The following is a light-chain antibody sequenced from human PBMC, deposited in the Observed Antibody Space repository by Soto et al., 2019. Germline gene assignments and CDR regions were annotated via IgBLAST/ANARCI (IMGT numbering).Light chain of an antibody. Sequence: DIQGTQSPSSLSASVGDRVTISCRASQSISSYLNWYQQTPGKAPKLLIYAASHLESGVPSRFSGSGSGTAFTLTISSLQPEDFATYYCQQSYSTPPIFGPGTKVDIK. CDR3: QQSYSTPPI. J-gene: IGKJ3*01. CDR1: QSISSY. V-gene: IGKV1-39*01. CDR2: AAS.